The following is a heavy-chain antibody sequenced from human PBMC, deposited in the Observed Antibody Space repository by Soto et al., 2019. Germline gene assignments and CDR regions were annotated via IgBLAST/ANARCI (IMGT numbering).Heavy chain of an antibody. J-gene: IGHJ5*02. CDR1: GFTFSSYS. CDR3: AREGGLLHWFDP. V-gene: IGHV3-48*02. Sequence: GGSLRLSCAASGFTFSSYSMNWARQPPGKGLEWVSYISSSSSTIYYADSVKGRLTISRDNAKNSLYLQMNSLRDEDTAVYYCAREGGLLHWFDPWGQGTLVTVSS. CDR2: ISSSSSTI.